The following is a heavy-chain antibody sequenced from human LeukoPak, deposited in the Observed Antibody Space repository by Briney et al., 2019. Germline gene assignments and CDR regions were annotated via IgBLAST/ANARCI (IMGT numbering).Heavy chain of an antibody. CDR2: VYDTGDT. D-gene: IGHD3-22*01. Sequence: SETLSLTCTVSGTSITRTYWSWIRQPPGRGLESVGYVYDTGDTNYNPSLKSRVTISVDTSKNQFSLKLSSVTAADTAVYYCARHEGYYYDSSGYFDPPRIDYWGQGTLVTVSS. V-gene: IGHV4-59*08. J-gene: IGHJ4*02. CDR1: GTSITRTY. CDR3: ARHEGYYYDSSGYFDPPRIDY.